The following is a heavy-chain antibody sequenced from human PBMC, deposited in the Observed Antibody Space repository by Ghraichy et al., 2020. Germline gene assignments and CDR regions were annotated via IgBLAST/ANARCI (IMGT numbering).Heavy chain of an antibody. J-gene: IGHJ4*02. CDR3: ARALARLGSDDFDY. Sequence: SCAISGDSVSSNSAAWNWIRQSPSRGLEWLGRTYYRSMWYNDYAVSVKSRITINPDTSKNQFSLQLNSVTPEDTAVYYCARALARLGSDDFDYWGQGTLVTVSS. D-gene: IGHD1-26*01. V-gene: IGHV6-1*01. CDR2: TYYRSMWYN. CDR1: GDSVSSNSAA.